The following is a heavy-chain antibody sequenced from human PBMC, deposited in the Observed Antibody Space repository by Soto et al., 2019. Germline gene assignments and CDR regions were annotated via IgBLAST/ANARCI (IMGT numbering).Heavy chain of an antibody. CDR2: ISPLFSTT. D-gene: IGHD6-13*01. CDR1: GDLFNNYA. J-gene: IGHJ4*02. Sequence: QVQLVQSGAEVKEPGSSVKVSCKATGDLFNNYAFNWVRQAPGQGLEWMGRISPLFSTTKYAQKFQGRVTIGADELTTIVYLEASNLESEDTATYYCAASSSVAAAGYFNFWGQGTLVTASP. V-gene: IGHV1-69*01. CDR3: AASSSVAAAGYFNF.